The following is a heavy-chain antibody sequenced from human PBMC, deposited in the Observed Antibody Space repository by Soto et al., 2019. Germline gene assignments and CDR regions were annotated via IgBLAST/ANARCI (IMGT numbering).Heavy chain of an antibody. Sequence: QVQLVQSGAEVKKPGSSVKVSCKASGGTFSSYTISWVRQAPGQGLEWMGRIIPILGIANYAQKFQGRVTITADKSTSTAYRELCRLRSEDTAVYYCARVVGTIGRWTYYYGMDVWGQGTTVIVSS. CDR2: IIPILGIA. V-gene: IGHV1-69*02. CDR1: GGTFSSYT. D-gene: IGHD2-2*01. CDR3: ARVVGTIGRWTYYYGMDV. J-gene: IGHJ6*02.